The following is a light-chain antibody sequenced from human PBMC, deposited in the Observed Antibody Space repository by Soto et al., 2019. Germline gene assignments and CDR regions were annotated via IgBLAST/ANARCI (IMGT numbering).Light chain of an antibody. Sequence: DIQMTQSPSTLSASVGDRVTITCRASQSISSWLAWYQQKPGKAPKLLIYKASSLESGVPTSFSGSRSGTEFTLTISSLQPDDFAPYYCQQYNSYSTFGQGTKVEIK. CDR1: QSISSW. V-gene: IGKV1-5*03. CDR3: QQYNSYST. CDR2: KAS. J-gene: IGKJ1*01.